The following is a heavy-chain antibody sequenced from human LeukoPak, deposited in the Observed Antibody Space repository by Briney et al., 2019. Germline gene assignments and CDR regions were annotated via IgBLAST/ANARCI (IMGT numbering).Heavy chain of an antibody. CDR2: IKQDGSVK. V-gene: IGHV3-7*01. Sequence: GGSLRLSCAASGFTFSSYWMSWVRQAPGKGLEWVANIKQDGSVKYYVDSVKGRFTISRDNAKNSLYLQMNSLRAEDTAVYYCARDYRGYRAPYYFDYWGQRTLVTVSS. CDR3: ARDYRGYRAPYYFDY. CDR1: GFTFSSYW. J-gene: IGHJ4*02. D-gene: IGHD2-15*01.